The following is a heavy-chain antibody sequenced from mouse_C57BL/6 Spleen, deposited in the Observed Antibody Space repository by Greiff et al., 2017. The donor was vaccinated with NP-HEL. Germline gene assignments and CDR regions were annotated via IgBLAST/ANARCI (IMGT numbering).Heavy chain of an antibody. D-gene: IGHD1-1*01. Sequence: VQLQQPGAELVKPGASVKLSCKASGYTFTSYWMHWVKQRPGQGLEWIGMIHPNSGSTNYNEKFKSKATLTVDKSSSTAYMQLSSLTSEDSAVYYCARSTTTVAIFDYWGQGTTLTVSS. V-gene: IGHV1-64*01. CDR1: GYTFTSYW. J-gene: IGHJ2*01. CDR3: ARSTTTVAIFDY. CDR2: IHPNSGST.